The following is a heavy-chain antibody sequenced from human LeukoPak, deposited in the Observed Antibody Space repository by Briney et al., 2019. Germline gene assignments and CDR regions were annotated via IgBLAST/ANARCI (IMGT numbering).Heavy chain of an antibody. V-gene: IGHV1-69*05. Sequence: GASVKVSCKASGGTFSSYAISWVRQAPGQGLEWMGGIIPIFGTANYAQKFQGRVTITTDESTSTAYMELSSLRSEDTAVYYCARVGVPNHSGRDDPNYYMDVWGKGTTVTVSS. CDR3: ARVGVPNHSGRDDPNYYMDV. CDR1: GGTFSSYA. J-gene: IGHJ6*03. D-gene: IGHD3-10*01. CDR2: IIPIFGTA.